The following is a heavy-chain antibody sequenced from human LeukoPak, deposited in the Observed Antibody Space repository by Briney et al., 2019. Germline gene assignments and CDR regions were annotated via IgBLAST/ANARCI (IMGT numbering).Heavy chain of an antibody. CDR3: ARTEGSGITMIVVVRAFDI. CDR2: IKQDGSEK. V-gene: IGHV3-7*01. J-gene: IGHJ3*02. D-gene: IGHD3-22*01. CDR1: GFTLSSYW. Sequence: PGGSLRLSCAASGFTLSSYWMSWVRQAPGKGLEWVANIKQDGSEKYYVDSVKGRFTISRDNGKNSLYLQMNSLRAEDTAVYYCARTEGSGITMIVVVRAFDIGGQGTMVSVS.